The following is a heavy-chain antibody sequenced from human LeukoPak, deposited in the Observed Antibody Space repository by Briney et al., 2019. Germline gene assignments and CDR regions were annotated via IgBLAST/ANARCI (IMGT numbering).Heavy chain of an antibody. J-gene: IGHJ6*02. CDR2: LYSDGDT. CDR3: AKVPYSDYGSGRPPFMDA. CDR1: GLTVTNNY. D-gene: IGHD3-10*01. Sequence: GGSLRLSCAASGLTVTNNYWHWVRQPPGKGPEWISILYSDGDTKYADSVKGRFTFSRDSSRNTLYLQMNSLRAEDTAVYYCAKVPYSDYGSGRPPFMDAWGQGTTVAISS. V-gene: IGHV3-66*01.